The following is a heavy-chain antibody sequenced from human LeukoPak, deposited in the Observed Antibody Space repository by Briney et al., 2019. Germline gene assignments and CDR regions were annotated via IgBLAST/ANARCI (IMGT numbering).Heavy chain of an antibody. J-gene: IGHJ4*02. Sequence: GGSLRLSCAASGFTFSSYGMHWVRQAPGKGLEWVAVIWYDGSNKYYADSVKGRFTISRDNSKNTLYLQMNSLRAEDTAVYYCATEQYSGWYDAYFDYWGQGTLVTVSS. D-gene: IGHD6-19*01. CDR3: ATEQYSGWYDAYFDY. CDR1: GFTFSSYG. V-gene: IGHV3-33*01. CDR2: IWYDGSNK.